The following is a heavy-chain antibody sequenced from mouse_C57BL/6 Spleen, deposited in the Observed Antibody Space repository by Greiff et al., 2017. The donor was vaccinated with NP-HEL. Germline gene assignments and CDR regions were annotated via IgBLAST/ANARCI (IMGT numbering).Heavy chain of an antibody. Sequence: EVKLQESGPGLVKPSQSLSLTCSVTGYSITSGYYWNWIRQFPGNKLEWMGYISYDGSNNYNPSLKNRISITRDTSKNQFFLKLNSVTTEDTATYYCARGGVNFDVWGTGTTVTVSS. CDR2: ISYDGSN. V-gene: IGHV3-6*01. J-gene: IGHJ1*03. CDR1: GYSITSGYY. CDR3: ARGGVNFDV. D-gene: IGHD2-13*01.